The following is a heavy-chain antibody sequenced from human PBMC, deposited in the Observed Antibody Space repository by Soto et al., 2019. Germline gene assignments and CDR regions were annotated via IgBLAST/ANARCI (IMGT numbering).Heavy chain of an antibody. D-gene: IGHD4-17*01. V-gene: IGHV3-33*01. Sequence: GGSLRLSCAASGFTFSSYGMHWVRQAPGKGLEWVAVIWYDGSNKYYADSVKGRFTISRDNSKNTLYLQMNSLRAEDTAVYYCARSLPYGAMGVHFDYWGQGTLVTVSS. J-gene: IGHJ4*02. CDR3: ARSLPYGAMGVHFDY. CDR1: GFTFSSYG. CDR2: IWYDGSNK.